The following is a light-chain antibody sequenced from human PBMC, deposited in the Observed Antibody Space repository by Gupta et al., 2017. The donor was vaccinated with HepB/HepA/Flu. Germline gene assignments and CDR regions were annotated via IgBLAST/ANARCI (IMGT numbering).Light chain of an antibody. CDR3: AAWDDSLKGWV. J-gene: IGLJ2*01. CDR2: NSN. Sequence: QSLLTQPPSASGTPGQRVTIPCSGGSSNIGGRTVNWYQHFPGTAPKLLIYNSNQRPSGIPDRFSGSRSGTSASLAISGLQHDDESDYYCAAWDDSLKGWVFGGGTKLTVL. CDR1: SSNIGGRT. V-gene: IGLV1-44*01.